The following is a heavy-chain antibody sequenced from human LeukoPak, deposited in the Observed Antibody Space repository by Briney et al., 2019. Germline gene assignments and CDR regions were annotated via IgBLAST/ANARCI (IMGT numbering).Heavy chain of an antibody. J-gene: IGHJ4*02. Sequence: GASVKVSCKASGGTFSSYATSWVRQAPGQGHEWMGGIFPIFGTANYAQKFQSRVTITADESTSTAYMELSSLRSEDTAVYYCARDLMTTVSTSHSGQGTLVTVSS. CDR3: ARDLMTTVSTSH. V-gene: IGHV1-69*13. CDR1: GGTFSSYA. D-gene: IGHD4-11*01. CDR2: IFPIFGTA.